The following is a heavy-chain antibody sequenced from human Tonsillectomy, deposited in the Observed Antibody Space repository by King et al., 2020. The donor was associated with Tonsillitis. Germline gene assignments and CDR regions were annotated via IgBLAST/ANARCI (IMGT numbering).Heavy chain of an antibody. V-gene: IGHV3-30*18. CDR3: AKESRFSSATFDY. D-gene: IGHD3-3*01. J-gene: IGHJ4*02. CDR1: GFSSSYFT. CDR2: FLFVGISE. Sequence: QRQLVQSGGGAVQPGRSPRLSCAAPGFSSSYFTIHWVRQAPGRGLEWGALFLFVGISEFYADSVKGRFTISRDNSKNTLYLQMNGLRADDTAVYYCAKESRFSSATFDYWGQGTLVSVSS.